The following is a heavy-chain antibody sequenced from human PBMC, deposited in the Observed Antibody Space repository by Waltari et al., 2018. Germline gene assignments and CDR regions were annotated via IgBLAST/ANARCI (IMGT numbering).Heavy chain of an antibody. V-gene: IGHV3-15*01. CDR3: TTHDALWGG. D-gene: IGHD7-27*01. CDR2: IKRQSDGATT. Sequence: EVKMVESGGGSLKPGDSLRLSCVVSGFGFKAAWLTWVRQAPGKGVGWVRRIKRQSDGATTDFTASVRDRFSISRYDTQNMVFLHMNSLRTEDTALYYCTTHDALWGGWSHGTLFTVSS. J-gene: IGHJ4*01. CDR1: GFGFKAAW.